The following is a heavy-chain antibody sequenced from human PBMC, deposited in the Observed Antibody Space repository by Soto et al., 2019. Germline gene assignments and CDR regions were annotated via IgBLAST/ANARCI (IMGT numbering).Heavy chain of an antibody. CDR1: GGSISSYY. D-gene: IGHD6-13*01. CDR3: ARGRRQLVNHDAFDI. CDR2: IYYSGST. J-gene: IGHJ3*02. Sequence: QVQLQESGPGLVKPSETLSLTCTVSGGSISSYYWSWIRQPPGKGLEWIGYIYYSGSTNYNPSLKSRVTVSVDTSKNQCSLKLSSVTAADTAVYYCARGRRQLVNHDAFDIWGQGTMVTVSS. V-gene: IGHV4-59*01.